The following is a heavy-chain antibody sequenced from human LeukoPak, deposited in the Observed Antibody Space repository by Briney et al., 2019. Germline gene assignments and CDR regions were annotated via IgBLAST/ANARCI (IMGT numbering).Heavy chain of an antibody. CDR1: GFTFSSYS. V-gene: IGHV3-48*04. D-gene: IGHD6-13*01. J-gene: IGHJ4*02. CDR2: ISSSSSTI. Sequence: GGSLRLSCAASGFTFSSYSMNWVRQAPGKGLEWVSYISSSSSTIYYADSVKGRFTISRDNAKNSLYLQMNSLRAEDTAVYYCARDPGYSSSWYGYWGQGTLVTVSS. CDR3: ARDPGYSSSWYGY.